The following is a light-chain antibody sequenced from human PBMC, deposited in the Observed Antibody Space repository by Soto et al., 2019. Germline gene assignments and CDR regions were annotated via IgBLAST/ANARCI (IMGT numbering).Light chain of an antibody. CDR1: QSIKTW. Sequence: DIQMTQSPSALSASVGDRVTITCRASQSIKTWLAWYQRKPGRAPNLLIYDASSLQSGVPSRFSGSGSGTEFTLTISCLQPDDSATYYCQQYNSYVTLGQGTRLEI. CDR3: QQYNSYVT. V-gene: IGKV1-5*01. J-gene: IGKJ5*01. CDR2: DAS.